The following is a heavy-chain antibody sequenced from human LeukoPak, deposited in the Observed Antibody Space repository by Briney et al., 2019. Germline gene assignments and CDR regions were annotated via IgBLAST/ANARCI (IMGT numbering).Heavy chain of an antibody. J-gene: IGHJ6*03. V-gene: IGHV4-59*01. CDR3: ASAPRDYYGSGDYYYMDV. D-gene: IGHD3-10*01. CDR1: GGSISSYH. CDR2: IYYSGST. Sequence: PSETLSLTCTVSGGSISSYHWSWIRQPPGKGLEWNGYIYYSGSTNYNPSLKSRVTISVDTSKNQFSLKLSSVTAADTAVYYCASAPRDYYGSGDYYYMDVWGKGTTVTISS.